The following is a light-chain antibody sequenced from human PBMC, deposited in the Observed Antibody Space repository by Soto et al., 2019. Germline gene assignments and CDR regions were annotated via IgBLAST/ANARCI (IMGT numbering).Light chain of an antibody. CDR3: QAWDSSTGV. V-gene: IGLV3-1*01. CDR2: QNS. J-gene: IGLJ1*01. Sequence: SYELTQPPSVSVSPGQTSSITCSGDNLGNKDVCWYQQKPGQSPVLVIYQNSRRPSGIPERFSGSKSGNTATLTISGTQALDEADYSCQAWDSSTGVFGTGTMVTVL. CDR1: NLGNKD.